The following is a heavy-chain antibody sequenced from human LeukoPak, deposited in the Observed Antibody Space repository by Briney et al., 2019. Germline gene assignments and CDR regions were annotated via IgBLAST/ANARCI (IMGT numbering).Heavy chain of an antibody. CDR1: GGSISSHY. V-gene: IGHV4-59*11. Sequence: SETLSLTCTVSGGSISSHYWGWIRQPPGKGLEWIGYIYYSGSTNYNPSLKSRVTISVDTSKNQFSLKLSSVTAADTAVYYCARGLGEGYPDHWGQGTVVTVS. CDR3: ARGLGEGYPDH. CDR2: IYYSGST. D-gene: IGHD5-12*01. J-gene: IGHJ4*02.